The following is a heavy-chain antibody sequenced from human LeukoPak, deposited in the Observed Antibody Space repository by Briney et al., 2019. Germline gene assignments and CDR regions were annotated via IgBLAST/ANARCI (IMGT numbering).Heavy chain of an antibody. CDR3: ARGSVIAATGNYFDY. CDR2: TIPIFGTA. Sequence: SVKVSCKASGGTFSSYAISWVRQAPGQVLEWMGGTIPIFGTANYAQNFQDRVTITADETTSTAYMELSSLRSEDTAVYYCARGSVIAATGNYFDYWGQGTLVTVSS. J-gene: IGHJ4*02. D-gene: IGHD6-13*01. CDR1: GGTFSSYA. V-gene: IGHV1-69*13.